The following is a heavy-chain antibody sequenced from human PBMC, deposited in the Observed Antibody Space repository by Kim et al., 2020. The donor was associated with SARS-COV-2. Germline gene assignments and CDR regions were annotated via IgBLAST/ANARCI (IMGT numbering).Heavy chain of an antibody. D-gene: IGHD3-10*01. J-gene: IGHJ6*02. V-gene: IGHV1-69*13. CDR2: IIPIFGTA. Sequence: SVKVSCKASGGTFSSYAISWVRQAPGQGLEWMGGIIPIFGTANYAQKFQGRVTITADESTSTAYMELSSLRSEDTAVYYCARDGTMVRGVIGGFTTPKNYYYYYGMDVWGQGTTVTVSS. CDR1: GGTFSSYA. CDR3: ARDGTMVRGVIGGFTTPKNYYYYYGMDV.